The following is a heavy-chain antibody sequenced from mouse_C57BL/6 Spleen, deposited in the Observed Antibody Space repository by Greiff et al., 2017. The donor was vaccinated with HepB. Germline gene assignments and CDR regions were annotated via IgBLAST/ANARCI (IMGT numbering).Heavy chain of an antibody. CDR1: GFSLTSYG. CDR2: IWSGGST. Sequence: VKVVESGPGLVQPSQSLSITCTVSGFSLTSYGVHWVRQSPGKGLEWLGVIWSGGSTDYNAAFISRLSISKDNSKSQVFFKMNSLQADDTAIYYCAKNYYYDAMDYWGQGTSVTVSS. D-gene: IGHD1-1*01. CDR3: AKNYYYDAMDY. V-gene: IGHV2-2*01. J-gene: IGHJ4*01.